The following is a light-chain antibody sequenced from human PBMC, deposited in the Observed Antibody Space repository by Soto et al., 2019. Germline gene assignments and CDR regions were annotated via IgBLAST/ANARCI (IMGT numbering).Light chain of an antibody. CDR3: QQRSNWPWT. Sequence: EIVLTQSPATLSLTPGERATLSCWASQIVSSYLAWYQHKPGQAPRLLIYDASNRATGIPARFSGSGSGTDFTLTISSLEPEDFAVYYCQQRSNWPWTFGQGPKVDIK. V-gene: IGKV3-11*01. CDR1: QIVSSY. J-gene: IGKJ1*01. CDR2: DAS.